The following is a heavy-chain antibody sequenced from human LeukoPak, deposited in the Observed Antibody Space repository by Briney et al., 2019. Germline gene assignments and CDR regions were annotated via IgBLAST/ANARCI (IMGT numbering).Heavy chain of an antibody. Sequence: PGGSLRLSCAASGLTVSSNYMSWVRQAPGTGLEGVSVIYSGGSTYYADSVKGRFTISRDNSKKTLYLQMNSLRAEDTAGYYCAGERPYYDLWRGSVLHHLDHWGRGTRVTVSS. CDR2: IYSGGST. CDR1: GLTVSSNY. CDR3: AGERPYYDLWRGSVLHHLDH. V-gene: IGHV3-66*02. D-gene: IGHD3-3*01. J-gene: IGHJ1*01.